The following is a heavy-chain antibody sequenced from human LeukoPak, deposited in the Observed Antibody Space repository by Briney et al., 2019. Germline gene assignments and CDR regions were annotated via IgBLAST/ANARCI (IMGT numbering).Heavy chain of an antibody. CDR2: MNPNSGKT. Sequence: ASVKVSCKASGYTFTSYDINWVRQATGQGLEWMGWMNPNSGKTGYAQKFQGRVTMTRNTSISTAYMELSSLRSEDTAVYYCARELSGSYHYYYYGMDVWGQGTTVTVSS. J-gene: IGHJ6*02. D-gene: IGHD1-26*01. V-gene: IGHV1-8*01. CDR3: ARELSGSYHYYYYGMDV. CDR1: GYTFTSYD.